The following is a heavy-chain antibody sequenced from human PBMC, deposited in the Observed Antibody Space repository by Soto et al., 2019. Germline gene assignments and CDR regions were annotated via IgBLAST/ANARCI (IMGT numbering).Heavy chain of an antibody. CDR2: IKGKSDGGTT. CDR3: TKDVESWTKRGLGGVY. J-gene: IGHJ4*02. Sequence: PGGSLRLSCEASGFTFSTYWMSWVRQALGKGLEWVGRIKGKSDGGTTDYAAPVKGRFTISRDDLKNTLYLQMNSLNTEDTAVYYCTKDVESWTKRGLGGVYWGQGTLVTVSS. CDR1: GFTFSTYW. D-gene: IGHD3-16*01. V-gene: IGHV3-15*01.